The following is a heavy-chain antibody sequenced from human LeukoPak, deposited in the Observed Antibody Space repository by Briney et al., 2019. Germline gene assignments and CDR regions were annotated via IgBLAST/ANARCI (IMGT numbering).Heavy chain of an antibody. D-gene: IGHD2-8*01. V-gene: IGHV4-61*02. CDR2: IYTSGST. CDR3: ARDPYGKNWFDP. Sequence: SETLSLTCTVPGGSISSGSYYWSWIRQPAGKGLEWIGRIYTSGSTNYNPSLKSRVTISVDTSKNQFSLKLSSVTAADTAVYYCARDPYGKNWFDPWGQGTLVTVSS. CDR1: GGSISSGSYY. J-gene: IGHJ5*02.